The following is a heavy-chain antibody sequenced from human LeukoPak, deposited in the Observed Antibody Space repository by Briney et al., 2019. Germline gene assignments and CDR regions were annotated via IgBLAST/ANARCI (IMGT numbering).Heavy chain of an antibody. CDR3: ARDAQSGSYYHP. CDR2: INWNGGST. V-gene: IGHV3-20*04. CDR1: GFTFSSYW. Sequence: PGGSLRLSCAASGFTFSSYWMHWVRQAPGKGLEWVSGINWNGGSTGYADSVKGRFTISRDNAKNSLYLQMNSLRAEDTALYYCARDAQSGSYYHPWGQGTLVTVSS. J-gene: IGHJ5*02. D-gene: IGHD1-26*01.